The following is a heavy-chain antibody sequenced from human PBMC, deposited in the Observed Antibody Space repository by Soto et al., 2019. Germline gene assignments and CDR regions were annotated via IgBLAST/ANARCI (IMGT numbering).Heavy chain of an antibody. V-gene: IGHV4-39*01. CDR3: ARLMITFGGVIVGGYFDY. CDR1: GGSISSSSYY. J-gene: IGHJ4*02. Sequence: QLQLQESGPGLVKPSETLSLTCTVSGGSISSSSYYWGWIRQPPGKGLEWIGSIYYSGSTYYNPSLKSRVTISVDTSKNQFSLTLSSVTAADTAVYYCARLMITFGGVIVGGYFDYWGQGTLVTVSS. CDR2: IYYSGST. D-gene: IGHD3-16*02.